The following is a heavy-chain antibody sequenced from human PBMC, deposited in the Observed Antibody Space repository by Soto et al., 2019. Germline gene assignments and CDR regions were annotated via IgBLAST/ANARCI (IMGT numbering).Heavy chain of an antibody. Sequence: SETLSLTCAVSGGSISSSNWWSWVRQPPGKGLEWIGEIYHSGSTNYNPSLKSRVTISVDKSKNQFSLKLSSVTAADTAVYYYSSIAVAGTHYYYYYGMDVWGQGSTVTVSS. CDR3: SSIAVAGTHYYYYYGMDV. CDR2: IYHSGST. J-gene: IGHJ6*02. D-gene: IGHD6-19*01. V-gene: IGHV4-4*02. CDR1: GGSISSSNW.